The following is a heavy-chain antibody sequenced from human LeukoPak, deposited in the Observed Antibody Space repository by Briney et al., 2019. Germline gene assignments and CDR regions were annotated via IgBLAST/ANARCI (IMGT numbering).Heavy chain of an antibody. J-gene: IGHJ6*03. CDR1: GGSFSGYY. D-gene: IGHD2-2*01. CDR3: ARIKTAEYYYYYMDV. CDR2: IDHSGST. V-gene: IGHV4-34*01. Sequence: PSETLSLTCAVYGGSFSGYYWSWIRQPPGKGLEWIGEIDHSGSTNYIPSLKSRVTISVDTSKNQFSLKLSSVTAADTAVYYCARIKTAEYYYYYMDVWGKGTTVTVSS.